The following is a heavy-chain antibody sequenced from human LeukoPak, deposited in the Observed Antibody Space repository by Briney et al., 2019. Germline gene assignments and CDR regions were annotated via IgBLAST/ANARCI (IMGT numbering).Heavy chain of an antibody. CDR2: INHSGST. CDR1: GGSFSGYY. CDR3: ARAGSYYNWFDP. Sequence: SETLSFTCAVYGGSFSGYYWSWIRQPPGKGLEWIGEINHSGSTNYNPSLKSRVTISVDTSKNQFSLKLSSVTAADTAVYYCARAGSYYNWFDPWGQGTLVTVSS. V-gene: IGHV4-34*01. J-gene: IGHJ5*02. D-gene: IGHD3-10*01.